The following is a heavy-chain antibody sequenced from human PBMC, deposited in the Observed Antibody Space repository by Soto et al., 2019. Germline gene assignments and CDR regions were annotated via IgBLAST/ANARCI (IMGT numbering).Heavy chain of an antibody. CDR2: TSYDGSNG. V-gene: IGHV3-30*18. D-gene: IGHD6-19*01. Sequence: GGSLRLSCVASGFTFSSSGMHWVRQDPGKGLEWVAVTSYDGSNGYYADSVRGRFTISRDNSKNTLYLQMNSLRAEDTAVYYCAKSPPAVAGYFDYWGQGTLVTVSS. CDR1: GFTFSSSG. CDR3: AKSPPAVAGYFDY. J-gene: IGHJ4*02.